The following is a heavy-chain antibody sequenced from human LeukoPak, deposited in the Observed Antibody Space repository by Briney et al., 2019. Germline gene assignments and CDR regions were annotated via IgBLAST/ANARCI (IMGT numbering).Heavy chain of an antibody. Sequence: SVKVSCKASGGTFSSYAISWVRQAPGQGLEWMGRIISIFGTANYAQKFQGRVTITTDESTSTAYMELSSLRSEDTAVYYCARVLSDSSGYHAAYYFDYWGQGTLVTVSS. V-gene: IGHV1-69*05. CDR2: IISIFGTA. D-gene: IGHD3-22*01. CDR1: GGTFSSYA. CDR3: ARVLSDSSGYHAAYYFDY. J-gene: IGHJ4*02.